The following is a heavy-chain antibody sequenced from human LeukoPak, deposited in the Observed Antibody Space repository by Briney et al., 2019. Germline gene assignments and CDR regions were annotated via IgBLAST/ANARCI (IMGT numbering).Heavy chain of an antibody. CDR2: ISSSSSYI. D-gene: IGHD3-10*01. Sequence: GGSLRLSCAASGFTISSYSMNWVRQAPGKELEWVSSISSSSSYIYYADSVKGRFTISRDNAKNSLYLQMNSLRAEDTAVYYCARGRFGELYWSDYWGQGTLVTVSS. CDR1: GFTISSYS. V-gene: IGHV3-21*01. CDR3: ARGRFGELYWSDY. J-gene: IGHJ4*02.